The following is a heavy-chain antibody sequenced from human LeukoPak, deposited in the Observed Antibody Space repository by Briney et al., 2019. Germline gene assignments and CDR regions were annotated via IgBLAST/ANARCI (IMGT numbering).Heavy chain of an antibody. CDR1: GGSISSSSYY. Sequence: SETLSLTCTVSGGSISSSSYYWGWIRQPPGKGLEWIGSIYYSGSTYYNPSLKSRVTISVDTSKNQFSLKLSSVTAADTAVYYCAVYPPVGGYFDYWGQGTLVTVSS. J-gene: IGHJ4*02. CDR3: AVYPPVGGYFDY. V-gene: IGHV4-39*07. D-gene: IGHD1-26*01. CDR2: IYYSGST.